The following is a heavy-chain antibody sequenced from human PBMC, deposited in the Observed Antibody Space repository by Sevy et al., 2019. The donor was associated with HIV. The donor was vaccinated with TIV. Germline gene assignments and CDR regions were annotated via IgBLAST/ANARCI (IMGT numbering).Heavy chain of an antibody. CDR3: ARGGGGYYDY. D-gene: IGHD3-10*01. V-gene: IGHV3-23*01. CDR1: GFTFSSYG. J-gene: IGHJ4*02. Sequence: GGSLRLSCAASGFTFSSYGMVWVRQAPGKGLEWVSAVSGGNTYYADSVKGRFTISRDNSKNTLYLQVNSLRAKDTAVYYCARGGGGYYDYWGQGTLVTVSS. CDR2: VSGGNT.